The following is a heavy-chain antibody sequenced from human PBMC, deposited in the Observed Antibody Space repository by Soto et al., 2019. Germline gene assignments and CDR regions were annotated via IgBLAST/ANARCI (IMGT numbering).Heavy chain of an antibody. CDR1: GLIFSDYH. Sequence: EVQLVESGGGLVQPGGSLRLSCAASGLIFSDYHMDWVRQAPGKGLEWVGRIRRKAKSYTTEYAASVKGRFTISRDDSKHSLYLQMNSLKNEETAVYYCAMLGGWSGGSSGMDVWGQGTTVTVSS. CDR3: AMLGGWSGGSSGMDV. CDR2: IRRKAKSYTT. J-gene: IGHJ6*01. V-gene: IGHV3-72*01. D-gene: IGHD6-19*01.